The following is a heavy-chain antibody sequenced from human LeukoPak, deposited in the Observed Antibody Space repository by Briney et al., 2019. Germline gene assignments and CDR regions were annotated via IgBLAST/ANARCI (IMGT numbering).Heavy chain of an antibody. D-gene: IGHD3-22*01. CDR3: ASGMIPFQE. V-gene: IGHV4-34*01. J-gene: IGHJ1*01. Sequence: SETLSLTCAVYGGSFSGHYWSWVRQPPGKGLEWIGEINHSGDINYNPSLKSRVSISIDTSKDQFSLDVTSVTAADTAIYYCASGMIPFQEWGQGDLVIVSS. CDR1: GGSFSGHY. CDR2: INHSGDI.